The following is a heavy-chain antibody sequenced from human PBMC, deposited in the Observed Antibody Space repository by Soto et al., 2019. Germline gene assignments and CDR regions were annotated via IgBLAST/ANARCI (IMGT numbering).Heavy chain of an antibody. J-gene: IGHJ3*01. D-gene: IGHD2-15*01. CDR2: MSTYNENK. CDR1: GYAFTSYG. CDR3: AKDAREAAPSDV. Sequence: ASMKVSCKASGYAFTSYGINWVRRAPGQGLEWVGWMSTYNENKVYAQKLQGRVAMTMDTATSTAYLDMGPLRSDDTAVYYCAKDAREAAPSDVWG. V-gene: IGHV1-18*01.